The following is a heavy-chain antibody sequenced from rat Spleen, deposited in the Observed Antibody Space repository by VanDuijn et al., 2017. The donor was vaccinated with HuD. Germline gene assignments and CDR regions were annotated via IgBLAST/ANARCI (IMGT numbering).Heavy chain of an antibody. Sequence: EVQLVESGGGLVQPGRSLKLSCAASGFTFSSFPMAWVRQAPKKGLEWVATIIYDGSRTYYRDSVKGRFTISRDNAKSTLYLQMDSLRSEETATYYCAREAGIPFHYFDYWGQGVMVTVSS. V-gene: IGHV5-29*01. CDR2: IIYDGSRT. CDR1: GFTFSSFP. J-gene: IGHJ2*01. D-gene: IGHD1-4*01. CDR3: AREAGIPFHYFDY.